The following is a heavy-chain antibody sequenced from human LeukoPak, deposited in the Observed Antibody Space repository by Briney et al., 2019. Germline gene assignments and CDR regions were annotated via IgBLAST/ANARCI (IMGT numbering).Heavy chain of an antibody. V-gene: IGHV4-59*12. CDR1: GGSISSYY. J-gene: IGHJ5*02. CDR3: ASRYCTNCWFDP. Sequence: SSETLSLTCTVSGGSISSYYWSWIRQPPGKGLEWIGYLYYSGSTNYNPSLKSRVTISVDKSKNQFSLKLSSVTAADTAFYYCASRYCTNCWFDPWGQGTLVTVSS. CDR2: LYYSGST. D-gene: IGHD2-8*01.